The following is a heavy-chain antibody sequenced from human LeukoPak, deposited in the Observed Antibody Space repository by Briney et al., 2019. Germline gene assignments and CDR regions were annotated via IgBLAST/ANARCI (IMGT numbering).Heavy chain of an antibody. V-gene: IGHV3-30*03. CDR2: ISYDGSNK. J-gene: IGHJ4*02. CDR1: GFTFINYS. CDR3: TRDWNDLDY. D-gene: IGHD1-1*01. Sequence: GGSLRLSCAASGFTFINYSMNWVRQAPGKGLEWVAVISYDGSNKYYADSVKGRFTISRDNSRNMLYLQMNSLRAEDTAVYYSTRDWNDLDYWGQGTLVTVSS.